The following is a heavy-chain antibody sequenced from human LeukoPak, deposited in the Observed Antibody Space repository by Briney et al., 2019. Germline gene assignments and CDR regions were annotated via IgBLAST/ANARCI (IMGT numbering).Heavy chain of an antibody. D-gene: IGHD1-26*01. V-gene: IGHV3-21*01. CDR3: ARGAKWAYYFDY. CDR1: GFTFSSYS. Sequence: MTGGSLRLSCAASGFTFSSYSMNWVRQAPGKGLEWVSSISSSSSYIYYADSVKGRFTISRDNAKDTLYLHMNSLTAEDTAVYYCARGAKWAYYFDYWGQGTLVTASS. J-gene: IGHJ4*02. CDR2: ISSSSSYI.